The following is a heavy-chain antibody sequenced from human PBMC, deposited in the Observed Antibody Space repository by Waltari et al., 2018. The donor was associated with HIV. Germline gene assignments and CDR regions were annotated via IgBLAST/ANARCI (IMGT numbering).Heavy chain of an antibody. J-gene: IGHJ4*02. CDR2: TYYRSNWYR. Sequence: QLQQSGPGLVKPSQTLSLTCAISGDSVSSYSVAWNWIRQSPSRGLEWLGRTYYRSNWYRDYAVSVKSRITINSDTSKNQFSLQLNSVTPEDTAIYYCARGHDNSGYYPYYFDYWGQGTLVSVSS. D-gene: IGHD3-22*01. CDR1: GDSVSSYSVA. V-gene: IGHV6-1*01. CDR3: ARGHDNSGYYPYYFDY.